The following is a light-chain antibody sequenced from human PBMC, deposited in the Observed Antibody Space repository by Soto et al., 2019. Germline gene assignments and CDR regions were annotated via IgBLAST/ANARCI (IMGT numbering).Light chain of an antibody. CDR3: CSYPASSPSAV. CDR1: SSDVGGYNY. V-gene: IGLV2-11*01. CDR2: DVS. J-gene: IGLJ7*02. Sequence: QSALTQPRSVSGSPGQSVTISCTGTSSDVGGYNYVSWYQQHPGKPPKLMIYDVSKRPSGVPDRFSGSKSGTPASLTISGPQAEDEANYSCCSYPASSPSAVFGGGPQLPAL.